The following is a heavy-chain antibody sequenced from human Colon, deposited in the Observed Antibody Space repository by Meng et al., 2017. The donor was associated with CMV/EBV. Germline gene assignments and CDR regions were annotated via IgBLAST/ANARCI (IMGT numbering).Heavy chain of an antibody. CDR2: IYYTGTT. V-gene: IGHV4-59*01. Sequence: SETLSLTCNVSGGSISDYHWTWIRQPPGMGLEWIGYIYYTGTTYYNPSLKSRVTISVDTSKNHFSLKLTSVTAADTAVYHCVKIEGRCDSQSCSYYRWFDPWGQGILVTVSS. CDR1: GGSISDYH. J-gene: IGHJ5*02. D-gene: IGHD2/OR15-2a*01. CDR3: VKIEGRCDSQSCSYYRWFDP.